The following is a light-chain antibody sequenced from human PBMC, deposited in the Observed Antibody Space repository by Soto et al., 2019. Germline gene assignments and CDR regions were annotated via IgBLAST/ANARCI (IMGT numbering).Light chain of an antibody. CDR3: QQLNDYPRYT. V-gene: IGKV1-9*01. Sequence: DIQLTQSPSFLSASVGDRVTITCRASQGISSFLAWYQQKPEKAPKLLIYAASTLQSGVPSRFSGSGSGTEFTLTISRLQLEDFATYYCQQLNDYPRYTFRQGTKLEIK. CDR1: QGISSF. CDR2: AAS. J-gene: IGKJ2*01.